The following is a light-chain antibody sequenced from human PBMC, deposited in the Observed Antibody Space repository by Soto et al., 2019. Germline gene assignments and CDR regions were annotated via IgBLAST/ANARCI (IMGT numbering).Light chain of an antibody. Sequence: EVVLTQSPATLSLSPGERATLSCRASQSIRTSLAWYQQQPGQAPRLVIFDASNRANGVPARFGGSGSGTDFTPTINSLEPQDFAVYYCQQRNVWPPITFGQGTRLEIK. V-gene: IGKV3-11*01. CDR1: QSIRTS. CDR2: DAS. CDR3: QQRNVWPPIT. J-gene: IGKJ5*01.